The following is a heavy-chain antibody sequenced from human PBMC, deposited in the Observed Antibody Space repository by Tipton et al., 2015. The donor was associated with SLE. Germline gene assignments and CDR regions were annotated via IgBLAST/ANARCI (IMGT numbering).Heavy chain of an antibody. J-gene: IGHJ6*02. D-gene: IGHD1-7*01. CDR3: AREVGTAYYYYYGMDV. V-gene: IGHV3-21*03. CDR2: ISSSSSYI. Sequence: SLRLSCAASGFIFSSYSMNWVRQAPGKGLEWVSSISSSSSYIYYADSVKGRFTISRDNAKNSLYLQMNSLRAEDTAVYYCAREVGTAYYYYYGMDVWGQGTTVTVSS. CDR1: GFIFSSYS.